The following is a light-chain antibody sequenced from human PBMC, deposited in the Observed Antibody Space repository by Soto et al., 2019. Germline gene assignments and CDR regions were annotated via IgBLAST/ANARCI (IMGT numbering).Light chain of an antibody. CDR1: QTIYSN. CDR3: QQRSNWPRT. CDR2: DIF. V-gene: IGKV3-11*01. J-gene: IGKJ5*01. Sequence: IGMTPSPATPSVSPGERAPPSCRASQTIYSNVAWYQQKPGQAPRLVIYDIFTRATGIPARFSGSGSGTDFTLTISSLEPEDFAVYYCQQRSNWPRTFGQGTRLEIK.